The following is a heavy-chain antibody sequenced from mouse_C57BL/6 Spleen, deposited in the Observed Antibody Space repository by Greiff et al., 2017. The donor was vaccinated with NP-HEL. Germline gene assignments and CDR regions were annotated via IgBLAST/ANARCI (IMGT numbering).Heavy chain of an antibody. CDR1: GYTFTSYW. Sequence: QVQLQQPGAELVKPGASVKVSCKASGYTFTSYWMHWVKQRPGQGLEWIGRIHPSDSDTNYNQKFKGKATLTVDKSSSTAYMQLSSLTSEDSAVYYCARSHGYDGDYYAMDDWGQGTSVTVSS. CDR2: IHPSDSDT. CDR3: ARSHGYDGDYYAMDD. D-gene: IGHD2-2*01. J-gene: IGHJ4*01. V-gene: IGHV1-74*01.